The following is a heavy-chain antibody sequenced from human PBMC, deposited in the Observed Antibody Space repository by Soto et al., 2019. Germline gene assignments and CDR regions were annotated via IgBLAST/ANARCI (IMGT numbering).Heavy chain of an antibody. D-gene: IGHD5-12*01. Sequence: SVKVSCKASGGTFSSYAISWVRQAPGQGLEWMGGIIPIFGTANYAQKFQGRVTITADESTSTAYMELSSLRSEDTAVYYCARGRDIVATILDYWGQGTLVTVSS. CDR1: GGTFSSYA. J-gene: IGHJ4*02. CDR2: IIPIFGTA. CDR3: ARGRDIVATILDY. V-gene: IGHV1-69*13.